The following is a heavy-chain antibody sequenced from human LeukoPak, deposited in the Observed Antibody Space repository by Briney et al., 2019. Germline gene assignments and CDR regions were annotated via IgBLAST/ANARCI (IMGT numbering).Heavy chain of an antibody. CDR3: ARGSSGYYLGPYYFDY. CDR2: INHSGST. V-gene: IGHV4-39*07. Sequence: PSETLSLTCTVSGGSISSSSYYWGWIRQPPGKGLEWIGEINHSGSTNYNPSLKSRVTISVDTSKNQFSLKLSSVTAAGTAVYYCARGSSGYYLGPYYFDYWGQGTLVTVSS. CDR1: GGSISSSSYY. D-gene: IGHD3-22*01. J-gene: IGHJ4*02.